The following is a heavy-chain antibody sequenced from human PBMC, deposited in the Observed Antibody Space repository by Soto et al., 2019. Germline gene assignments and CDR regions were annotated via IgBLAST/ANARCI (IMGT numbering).Heavy chain of an antibody. Sequence: EVPLLESGGGLVQPGGSLRLSCAASGFTFSSYAMSWVRQAPGKGLEWVSAISGSGSSTYYADSVKGRFTISRDNSKNTLYLQMNSLRAEDTAVYYCAKDLYSSSWGYFQHWGQGTLVTVSS. CDR2: ISGSGSST. D-gene: IGHD6-13*01. V-gene: IGHV3-23*01. CDR1: GFTFSSYA. J-gene: IGHJ1*01. CDR3: AKDLYSSSWGYFQH.